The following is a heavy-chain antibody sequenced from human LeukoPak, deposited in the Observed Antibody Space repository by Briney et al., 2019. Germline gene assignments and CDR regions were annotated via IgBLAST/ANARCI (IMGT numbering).Heavy chain of an antibody. CDR2: IRSSDSTT. D-gene: IGHD3-22*01. J-gene: IGHJ4*02. Sequence: LTGGSLRLSCAASGFSFSRYGMKWVRQAPGKGLEWLSYIRSSDSTTYYADSVKGRFTISRDNAKNSLYLQMDSLRVEDTAVYYCAKRDDTSAHSFDYWGQGTLVTVP. CDR1: GFSFSRYG. V-gene: IGHV3-48*04. CDR3: AKRDDTSAHSFDY.